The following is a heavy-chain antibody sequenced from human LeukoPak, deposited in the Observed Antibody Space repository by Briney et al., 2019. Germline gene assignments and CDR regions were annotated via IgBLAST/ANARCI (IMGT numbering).Heavy chain of an antibody. Sequence: SKTLSLTCTVSGGSISSYYWSWIRQPAGKGLEWIGRIYTSGSTNYNPSLKSRVTMSVDTSKNQFSLKLSSVTAADTAVYYCAGGSSPPKYYYYYMDVWGKGTTVTISS. V-gene: IGHV4-4*07. CDR2: IYTSGST. D-gene: IGHD6-13*01. CDR3: AGGSSPPKYYYYYMDV. J-gene: IGHJ6*03. CDR1: GGSISSYY.